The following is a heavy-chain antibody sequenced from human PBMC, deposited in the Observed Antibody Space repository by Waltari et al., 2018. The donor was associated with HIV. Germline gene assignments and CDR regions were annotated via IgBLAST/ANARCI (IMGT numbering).Heavy chain of an antibody. Sequence: QVQLQQWGAGLLKPSETLSLTCAVYGGSFSGYYWSWIRQPPGKGLEWIGEINHSGSTNYNPSLKSRVTISVDTSKNQFSLKLSSVTAADTAVYYCARGFYRGWYNWGQGTLVTVSS. D-gene: IGHD6-19*01. V-gene: IGHV4-34*01. CDR1: GGSFSGYY. J-gene: IGHJ4*02. CDR3: ARGFYRGWYN. CDR2: INHSGST.